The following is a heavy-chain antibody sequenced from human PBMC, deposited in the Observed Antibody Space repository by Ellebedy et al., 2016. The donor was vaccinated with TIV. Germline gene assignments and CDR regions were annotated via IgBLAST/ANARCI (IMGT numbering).Heavy chain of an antibody. V-gene: IGHV1-2*02. CDR2: INPNSGGT. CDR1: GYTFTGYY. J-gene: IGHJ4*02. D-gene: IGHD6-13*01. Sequence: ASVKVSCXASGYTFTGYYMHWVRQAPGQGLEWMGWINPNSGGTNHAQKFQGRVTMTRDTSTSTAYMELTTLRSDDTAVYYCARAAAGIADVDYWGQGALVTVSS. CDR3: ARAAAGIADVDY.